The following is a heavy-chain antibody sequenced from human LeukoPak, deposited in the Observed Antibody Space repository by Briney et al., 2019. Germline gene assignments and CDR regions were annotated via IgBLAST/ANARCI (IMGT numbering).Heavy chain of an antibody. D-gene: IGHD2-15*01. CDR1: GGSISSYY. CDR3: ARAVAATPGGYYYYGMDV. V-gene: IGHV4-59*01. J-gene: IGHJ6*02. Sequence: PSETLSLTCTVSGGSISSYYWSWIRQPPGKGLEWIGYIYYSGSTNYNPSLKSRVTISVDTSKNQFSLKLSSVTAADTAVYYCARAVAATPGGYYYYGMDVWGQGTTVTVSS. CDR2: IYYSGST.